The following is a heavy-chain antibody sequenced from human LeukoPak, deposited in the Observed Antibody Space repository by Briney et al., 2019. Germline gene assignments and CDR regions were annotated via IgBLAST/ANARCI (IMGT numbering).Heavy chain of an antibody. CDR1: GFTFTNFW. D-gene: IGHD2-8*02. V-gene: IGHV3-7*01. CDR3: ARILNTGGYDYPGPLDL. CDR2: IDQDGSKK. Sequence: GGSLRLSCAASGFTFTNFWMNWVRQAPGKGLEWVANIDQDGSKKFYVDSVRGRFIISRDNAKNSLYLEMNSLRADDTAVYYCARILNTGGYDYPGPLDLWGQGILVTVSS. J-gene: IGHJ5*02.